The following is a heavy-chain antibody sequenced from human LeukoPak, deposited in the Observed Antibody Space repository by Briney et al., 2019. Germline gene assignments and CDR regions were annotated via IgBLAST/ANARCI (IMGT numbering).Heavy chain of an antibody. Sequence: GGSLRLSCAASGFTFSSYAMHWVRQAPGKGLEWVAVISYDGSNKYYADSVKGRFTISRDNSKNTLYLQMNSLRAEDTAVYYCAKDNNWNDGWFDPWGQGTLVTVSS. V-gene: IGHV3-30-3*01. D-gene: IGHD1-1*01. J-gene: IGHJ5*02. CDR1: GFTFSSYA. CDR2: ISYDGSNK. CDR3: AKDNNWNDGWFDP.